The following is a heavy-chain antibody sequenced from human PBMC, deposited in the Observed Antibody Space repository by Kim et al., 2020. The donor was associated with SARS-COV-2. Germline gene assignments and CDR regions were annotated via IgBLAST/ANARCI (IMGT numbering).Heavy chain of an antibody. V-gene: IGHV3-48*03. CDR3: ARDVLEMATITPFDY. D-gene: IGHD5-12*01. CDR2: ISSSGSTI. Sequence: GGSLRLSCAASGFTFSSYEMNWVRQAPGKGLEWVSYISSSGSTIYYADSVKGRFTISRDNAKNSLYLQMNSLRAEDTAVYYCARDVLEMATITPFDYWGQGTLVTVSS. J-gene: IGHJ4*02. CDR1: GFTFSSYE.